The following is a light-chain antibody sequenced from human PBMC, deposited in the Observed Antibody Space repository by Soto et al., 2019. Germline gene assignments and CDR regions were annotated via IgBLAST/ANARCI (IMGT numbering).Light chain of an antibody. Sequence: EVVMTQSPVTLSVSPGARATLSCRASQSVISKIAWYQQKPGQAPRLLIYGASTRATGITTRFSGSGSGTEFTLTISSLQSEDSAVYYCQQYHNWPPITFGQGTRLEIK. CDR3: QQYHNWPPIT. J-gene: IGKJ5*01. CDR1: QSVISK. CDR2: GAS. V-gene: IGKV3-15*01.